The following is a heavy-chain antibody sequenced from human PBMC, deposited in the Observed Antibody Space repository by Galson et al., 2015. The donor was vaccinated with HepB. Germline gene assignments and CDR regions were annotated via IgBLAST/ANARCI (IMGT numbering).Heavy chain of an antibody. V-gene: IGHV3-43D*03. J-gene: IGHJ4*02. CDR2: ISWDGGST. Sequence: SLRLSCAASGSTFDDYAMHWVRQAPGKGLEWVSLISWDGGSTYYADSVRGRFTISRDNSKNSLYLQMNSLRAEDTALYYCAKDVLRYFDWLPQGGGFDYWGQGTLVTVSS. D-gene: IGHD3-9*01. CDR1: GSTFDDYA. CDR3: AKDVLRYFDWLPQGGGFDY.